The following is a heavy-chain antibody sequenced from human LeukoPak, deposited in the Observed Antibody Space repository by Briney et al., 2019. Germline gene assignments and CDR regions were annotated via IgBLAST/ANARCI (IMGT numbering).Heavy chain of an antibody. V-gene: IGHV3-48*03. J-gene: IGHJ4*02. CDR3: ARDLWGPMGY. CDR1: GFTFSSYE. CDR2: ISSSGSTI. D-gene: IGHD2/OR15-2a*01. Sequence: GGSLRLSCAASGFTFSSYEMNWVRQAPGKGLEWVSYISSSGSTIYYADSVKGRFTISRDNAKNPLYLQMNSLRAEDTAVYYCARDLWGPMGYWGQGTLVTVSS.